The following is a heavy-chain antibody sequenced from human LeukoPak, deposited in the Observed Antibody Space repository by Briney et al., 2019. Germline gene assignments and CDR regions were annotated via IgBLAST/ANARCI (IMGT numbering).Heavy chain of an antibody. V-gene: IGHV3-48*03. CDR2: ISSSGSSI. CDR1: GFTFSSYE. D-gene: IGHD3-10*02. CDR3: AELGITMIGGV. Sequence: GGSLRLSCAASGFTFSSYEMNWVRQAPGKGLEWVSYISSSGSSIYYADSVKGRFTISRDNSKNSLYLQMNSLRAEDTAVYYCAELGITMIGGVWGKGTTVTITS. J-gene: IGHJ6*04.